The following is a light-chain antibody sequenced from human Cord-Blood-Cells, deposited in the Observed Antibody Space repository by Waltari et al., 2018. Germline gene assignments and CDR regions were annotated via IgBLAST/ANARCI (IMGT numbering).Light chain of an antibody. V-gene: IGKV1-5*03. J-gene: IGKJ1*01. CDR1: QSISSG. CDR2: KAS. CDR3: QQYNSYPWT. Sequence: DIQMTQSPSTLSASVGDRVTITCRASQSISSGLAWYQQKPGKAPKLLVYKASSLESGVRSRCSGSGTGTEFTLTISDLEPDDFSTYYWQQYNSYPWTFGQGTKVEIK.